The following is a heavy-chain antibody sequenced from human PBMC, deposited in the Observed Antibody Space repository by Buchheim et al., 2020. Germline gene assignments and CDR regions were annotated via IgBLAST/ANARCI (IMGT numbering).Heavy chain of an antibody. Sequence: QVQLVESGGGVVQPGRSLRLSCAASGFTFSSYAMHWVRQAPGKGLEWVAAISYDGSNKYYADSVKGRFTISRDNSKNTLYLQMNSLRDEDTAVYYCARDSPLGDYWGQGTL. J-gene: IGHJ4*02. CDR1: GFTFSSYA. CDR3: ARDSPLGDY. D-gene: IGHD3-10*01. V-gene: IGHV3-30*04. CDR2: ISYDGSNK.